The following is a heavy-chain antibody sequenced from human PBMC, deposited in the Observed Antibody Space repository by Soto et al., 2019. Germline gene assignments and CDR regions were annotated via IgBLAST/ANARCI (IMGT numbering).Heavy chain of an antibody. CDR1: GFTFSSYS. Sequence: PVGSLRLSCAASGFTFSSYSMNWVRQAPGKGLEWVSSISSSSSYIYYADSVKGRFTISRDNAKNSLYLQMNSLRAEDTAVYYCAHQGTYDSSGYYYYGMDVWGQGTTVIVSS. J-gene: IGHJ6*02. V-gene: IGHV3-21*01. CDR3: AHQGTYDSSGYYYYGMDV. CDR2: ISSSSSYI. D-gene: IGHD3-22*01.